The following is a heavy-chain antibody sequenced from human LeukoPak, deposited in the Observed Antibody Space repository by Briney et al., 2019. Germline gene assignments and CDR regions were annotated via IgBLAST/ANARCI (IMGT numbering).Heavy chain of an antibody. CDR2: INRNGGST. J-gene: IGHJ3*02. CDR1: GFTFSSSW. V-gene: IGHV3-74*01. Sequence: GGSLRLSRAASGFTFSSSWMHWAPQAPGKGLMWVSRINRNGGSTNYADSVKGRFTISRDNAKKTLYLKMNSLRVEDTAFYYCVRDGGRGDFDIWGQGTMVTVSS. CDR3: VRDGGRGDFDI. D-gene: IGHD1-26*01.